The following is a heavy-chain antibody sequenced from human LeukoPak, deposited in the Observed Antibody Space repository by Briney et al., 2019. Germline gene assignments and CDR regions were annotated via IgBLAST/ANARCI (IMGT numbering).Heavy chain of an antibody. Sequence: PGGSLRLSCAASGFTFSSYGMHWVRQAPGKGLEWVAFIRYDGSNKYYADSVKGRFTISRDNSKNTLYLQMNSLRAEDTAVYYCAKARYSSSWTGGYFDYWGQGTLVTVSS. CDR2: IRYDGSNK. J-gene: IGHJ4*02. CDR3: AKARYSSSWTGGYFDY. V-gene: IGHV3-30*02. D-gene: IGHD6-13*01. CDR1: GFTFSSYG.